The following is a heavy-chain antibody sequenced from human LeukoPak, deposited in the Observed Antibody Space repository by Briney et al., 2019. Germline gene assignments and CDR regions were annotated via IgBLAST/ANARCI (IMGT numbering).Heavy chain of an antibody. V-gene: IGHV3-21*01. CDR1: GFTFSSYS. J-gene: IGHJ3*02. CDR3: ARDCYAAHDAFDI. Sequence: GGSLRLSCAASGFTFSSYSMNWVRQAPGKGLEWVSSISSSSSYIYYADSVKGRFTISRDNAKNSLYLQMNSLRAEDTAVYYCARDCYAAHDAFDIWGQGTMVTVSS. CDR2: ISSSSSYI. D-gene: IGHD2-2*01.